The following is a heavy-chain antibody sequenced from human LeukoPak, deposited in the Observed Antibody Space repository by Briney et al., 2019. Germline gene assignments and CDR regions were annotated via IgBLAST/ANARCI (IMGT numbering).Heavy chain of an antibody. D-gene: IGHD2-2*01. CDR3: ARETYCSSTSCYGLAWPYGMDV. CDR2: ISSSSSYT. Sequence: GGSLRLSCAASGFIFSNYGMHWVRQAPGKGLEWVSYISSSSSYTNYADSVKGRFTISRDNAKNSLYLQMNSLRAEDTAVYYCARETYCSSTSCYGLAWPYGMDVWGQGTTVTVSS. J-gene: IGHJ6*02. V-gene: IGHV3-21*05. CDR1: GFIFSNYG.